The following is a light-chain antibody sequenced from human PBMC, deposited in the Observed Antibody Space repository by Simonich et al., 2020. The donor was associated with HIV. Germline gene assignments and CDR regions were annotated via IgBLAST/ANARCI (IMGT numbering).Light chain of an antibody. CDR2: AAS. CDR3: QQYYNYPLT. V-gene: IGKV1-NL1*01. CDR1: QVISNS. Sequence: DIQMTQSPSSLSASVGDRVTITCRASQVISNSLAWYQHKPGKAPKLLLYAASRLESGVPSRFSGSGSGTDFTLTISWLQSEDFATYYCQQYYNYPLTFGGGTKVEIK. J-gene: IGKJ4*01.